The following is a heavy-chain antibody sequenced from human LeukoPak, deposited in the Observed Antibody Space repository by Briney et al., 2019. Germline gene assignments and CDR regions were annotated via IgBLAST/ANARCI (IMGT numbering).Heavy chain of an antibody. CDR2: INHSGST. V-gene: IGHV4-34*01. CDR3: ARETRGYSYGYAGYFDY. CDR1: GGSCSGYY. J-gene: IGHJ4*02. Sequence: SETLSLRCAVYGGSCSGYYWSWNRKLPGRGLEWIGEINHSGSTNYHPALKGRVTISVDTSKNQFSLKLSSVTAADTAVYYCARETRGYSYGYAGYFDYWGQGTLVTVSS. D-gene: IGHD5-18*01.